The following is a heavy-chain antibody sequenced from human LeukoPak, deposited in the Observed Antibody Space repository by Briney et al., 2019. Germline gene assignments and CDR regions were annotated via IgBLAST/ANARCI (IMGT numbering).Heavy chain of an antibody. J-gene: IGHJ4*02. D-gene: IGHD6-19*01. V-gene: IGHV3-66*01. CDR1: GFTVSSNY. CDR2: IYSGGST. CDR3: ARSPPRGGWAYYFDY. Sequence: GGSLRLSCAAPGFTVSSNYMSWVRQAPGKGLEWVSVIYSGGSTYYADSVKGRFTISRDNSKNTLYLQMNSLRAEDTAVYYCARSPPRGGWAYYFDYWGQGTLVTVSS.